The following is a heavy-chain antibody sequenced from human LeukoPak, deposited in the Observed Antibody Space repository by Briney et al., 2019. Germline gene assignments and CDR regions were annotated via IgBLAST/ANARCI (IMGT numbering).Heavy chain of an antibody. J-gene: IGHJ4*02. CDR1: GDSVSSNSAA. V-gene: IGHV6-1*01. CDR2: TFYRSKWYN. Sequence: SQTLSLACAISGDSVSSNSAAWNWIRQSPSRGLEWLGRTFYRSKWYNDYTVSVKSRITINPDTSKNQFSLQLNSVTPEDSAVYYCASVRGAVAAYDYWGQGTLVTVSS. CDR3: ASVRGAVAAYDY. D-gene: IGHD6-19*01.